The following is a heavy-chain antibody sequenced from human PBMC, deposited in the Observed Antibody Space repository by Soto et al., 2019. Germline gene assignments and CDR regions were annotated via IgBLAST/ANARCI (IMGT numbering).Heavy chain of an antibody. CDR3: ATMNGYFEY. CDR2: ITATGDRT. D-gene: IGHD3-22*01. V-gene: IGHV3-23*01. CDR1: GFRFSSYS. Sequence: EVQLLESGGGLVQPGGSLRLSCADSGFRFSSYSMSWVRQTPGKGLEWVAAITATGDRTYYADSVTGRFTISRDNSKKRHYLQMTSLRAEDTAMYYCATMNGYFEYWGQGTPVTVSS. J-gene: IGHJ4*02.